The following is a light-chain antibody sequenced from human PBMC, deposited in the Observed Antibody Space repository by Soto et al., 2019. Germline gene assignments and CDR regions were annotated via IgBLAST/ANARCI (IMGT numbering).Light chain of an antibody. Sequence: QSALTQPASVSGSPGQSITISCTGTSSDFGSYNLVSWYQQHPGKAPKLMIYEDSKRPSGVSNRFSGSKSGNSASQTISGLQAEDDADYYCCSYAGSSTYVFGTGTKLTVL. CDR3: CSYAGSSTYV. J-gene: IGLJ1*01. CDR1: SSDFGSYNL. CDR2: EDS. V-gene: IGLV2-23*01.